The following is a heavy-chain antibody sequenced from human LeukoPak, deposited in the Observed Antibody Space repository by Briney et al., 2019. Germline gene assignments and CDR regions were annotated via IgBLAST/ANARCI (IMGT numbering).Heavy chain of an antibody. V-gene: IGHV1-2*02. J-gene: IGHJ6*03. CDR3: ARDRIVVVPAAQDYYYYMDV. CDR1: GYTFTGYY. D-gene: IGHD2-2*01. CDR2: INPNSGGT. Sequence: ASVKVSCKASGYTFTGYYMHWVRQAPGQGLEWMGWINPNSGGTNYAQKFQGRVTMTRDTSISTAYMELSRLRSDDTAVYYCARDRIVVVPAAQDYYYYMDVWGKGTTVTVSS.